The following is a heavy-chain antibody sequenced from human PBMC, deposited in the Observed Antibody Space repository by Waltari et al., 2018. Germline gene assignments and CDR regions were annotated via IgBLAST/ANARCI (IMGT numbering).Heavy chain of an antibody. V-gene: IGHV1-2*02. CDR2: INPNSGGT. CDR1: GYTFTGYY. Sequence: QVQLVQSGAEVKKPGASVKVSCKASGYTFTGYYMHWVRPAPGHGLEWMGWINPNSGGTNYAQKFQGRVTMTRDTSISTAYMELSRLRSDDTAVYYCARGSGVVPAANPTYNWFDPWGQGTLVTVSS. J-gene: IGHJ5*02. D-gene: IGHD2-2*01. CDR3: ARGSGVVPAANPTYNWFDP.